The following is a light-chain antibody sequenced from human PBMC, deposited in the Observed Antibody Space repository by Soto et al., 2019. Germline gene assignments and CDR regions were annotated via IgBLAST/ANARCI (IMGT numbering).Light chain of an antibody. V-gene: IGLV2-8*01. J-gene: IGLJ2*01. CDR2: EVS. Sequence: QSALTQPPSASGSPGQSVTISCTGTSSDVGGYNYVSWYQQHPGKAPKLMIYEVSKRPSGVPERFSGSKSGNTASLTVSGLQAEDEADYYCSSYAGSNKVFGGGTQLTVL. CDR3: SSYAGSNKV. CDR1: SSDVGGYNY.